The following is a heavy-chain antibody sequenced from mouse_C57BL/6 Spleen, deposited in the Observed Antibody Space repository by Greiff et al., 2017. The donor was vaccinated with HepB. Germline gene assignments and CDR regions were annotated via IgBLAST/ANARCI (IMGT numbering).Heavy chain of an antibody. CDR2: ISSGGSYT. CDR3: ARHEDYYGSGWYFDV. Sequence: EVKLVESGGDLVKPGGSLKLSCAASGFTFSSYGMSWVRQTPDKRLEWVATISSGGSYTYYPDSVKGRFTISRDNAKNTLYLQMNSLKSEDTAMYYCARHEDYYGSGWYFDVWGTGTTVTVSS. CDR1: GFTFSSYG. D-gene: IGHD1-1*01. J-gene: IGHJ1*03. V-gene: IGHV5-6*01.